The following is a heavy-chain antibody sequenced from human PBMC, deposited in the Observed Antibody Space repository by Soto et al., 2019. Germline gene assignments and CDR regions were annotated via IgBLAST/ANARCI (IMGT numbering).Heavy chain of an antibody. CDR1: GFTFSSYA. Sequence: SLRLSCAASGFTFSSYAMHWVRQAPGKGLEWVAVISYDGSNKYYADSVKGRFTISRDNSKNTLYLQMNSLRAEDTAVYYCAREPEYSSSYDYWGQGTLVTVSS. CDR3: AREPEYSSSYDY. D-gene: IGHD6-6*01. V-gene: IGHV3-30-3*01. CDR2: ISYDGSNK. J-gene: IGHJ4*02.